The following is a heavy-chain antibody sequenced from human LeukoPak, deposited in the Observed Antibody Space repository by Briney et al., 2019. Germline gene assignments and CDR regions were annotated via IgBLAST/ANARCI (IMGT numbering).Heavy chain of an antibody. V-gene: IGHV4-4*02. J-gene: IGHJ4*02. CDR3: AGLVGRYSSGLYYYYFDY. Sequence: GSLRLSCAASGLTFSSYSMNWVRQPPGKGLEWIGEMYLSGTTHSNPSVKSRVTISIDKSKNQFFLNLSSVTAADTAVYYCAGLVGRYSSGLYYYYFDYWGQGTLVTVSS. CDR1: GLTFSSYSM. CDR2: MYLSGTT. D-gene: IGHD3-22*01.